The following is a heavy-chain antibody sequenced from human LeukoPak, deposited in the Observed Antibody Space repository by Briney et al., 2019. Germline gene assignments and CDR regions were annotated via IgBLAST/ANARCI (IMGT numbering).Heavy chain of an antibody. CDR2: VNSDGSST. CDR3: AREDYYYMAV. Sequence: PGGSLRLSCAASGFTFSSYWMHWVRQAPGKGLVWVSRVNSDGSSTSYADSVKGRFTISRDNAKNTLYPQMNSLRAEDTAVYFCAREDYYYMAVWGKGTTVTVSS. J-gene: IGHJ6*03. V-gene: IGHV3-74*01. CDR1: GFTFSSYW.